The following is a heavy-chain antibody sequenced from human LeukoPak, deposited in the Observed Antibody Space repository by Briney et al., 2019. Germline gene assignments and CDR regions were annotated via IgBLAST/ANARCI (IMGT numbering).Heavy chain of an antibody. CDR3: AREESIGSYQFLHDY. CDR2: ISPSGIT. J-gene: IGHJ4*02. CDR1: GSSINSYY. Sequence: PSETLSLTCTVSGSSINSYYWSWIRQPAGKGLEWIGRISPSGITNYNPSLKSRVIISVDTSKNQFSLKLSSVTAADTAVYYCAREESIGSYQFLHDYWGQGTLVTVSS. V-gene: IGHV4-4*07. D-gene: IGHD1-26*01.